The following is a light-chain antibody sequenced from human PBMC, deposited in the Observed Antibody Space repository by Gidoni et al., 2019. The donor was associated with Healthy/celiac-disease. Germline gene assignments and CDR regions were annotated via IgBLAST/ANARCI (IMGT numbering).Light chain of an antibody. V-gene: IGKV1-27*01. Sequence: DIQRTQSPSSLSASVGDRVTITCLASQGISNYLAWYQKKPGKVPKLLIYAASTLQSGVPSRFSGSGSGTDFTLTICSLQPEDVATYYCQKYNSAPSTFXXXTKLEIK. J-gene: IGKJ2*01. CDR2: AAS. CDR3: QKYNSAPST. CDR1: QGISNY.